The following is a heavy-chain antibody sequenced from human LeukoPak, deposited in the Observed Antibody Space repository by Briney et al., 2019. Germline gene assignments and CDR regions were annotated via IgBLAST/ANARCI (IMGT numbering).Heavy chain of an antibody. CDR2: IHYSGST. CDR1: GGSISSSTYY. Sequence: SETLSLTCTVSGGSISSSTYYWGWIRQPPGKGLEWIGNIHYSGSTYDNPSLKSRVAISVDTSKNQFSLKLRSVTAADTAVYHCAXXXXXXSWXXXXXYWG. CDR3: AXXXXXXSWXXXXXY. J-gene: IGHJ4*01. V-gene: IGHV4-39*01. D-gene: IGHD6-13*01.